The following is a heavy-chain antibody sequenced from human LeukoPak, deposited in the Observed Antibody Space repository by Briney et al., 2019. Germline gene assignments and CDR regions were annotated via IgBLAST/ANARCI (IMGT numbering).Heavy chain of an antibody. V-gene: IGHV3-43*01. Sequence: GGSLRLSCAASGFTFDDYTMHWVRQAPGKGLEWVSLISWDGDNTYYADSVKGRFTISRDNSKNSLYLQMNSLRTEDTALYYCAKGTGKSTVNWFDPWGQGTLVTVSS. J-gene: IGHJ5*02. D-gene: IGHD1-14*01. CDR3: AKGTGKSTVNWFDP. CDR1: GFTFDDYT. CDR2: ISWDGDNT.